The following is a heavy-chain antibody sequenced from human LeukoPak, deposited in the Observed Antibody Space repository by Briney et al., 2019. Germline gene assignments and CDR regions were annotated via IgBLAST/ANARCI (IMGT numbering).Heavy chain of an antibody. J-gene: IGHJ6*02. Sequence: PSETLSLTCTVSGGSISSYYWSWIRQPPGKGLEWIGYIYYSGSTNYNPSLKSRVTISVDTSKNQFSLKLSSVTAADTAVYYCARHSSGYYYYGMDVWGQGTTVTVSS. D-gene: IGHD6-19*01. V-gene: IGHV4-59*08. CDR2: IYYSGST. CDR3: ARHSSGYYYYGMDV. CDR1: GGSISSYY.